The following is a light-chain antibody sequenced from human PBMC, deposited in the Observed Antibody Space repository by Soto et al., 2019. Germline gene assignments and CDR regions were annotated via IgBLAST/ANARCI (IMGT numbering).Light chain of an antibody. CDR2: GAS. V-gene: IGKV3-20*01. J-gene: IGKJ1*01. Sequence: EIVLTQSPVTLSFSPLERATLSCMASQSVSSSYLAWYQQKPGQAPRLLIYGASSRATGIPDRFSGSGSGTDFTLTISRLEPEDFAVYYCQQYGRSPRTFGQGTKVDIK. CDR1: QSVSSSY. CDR3: QQYGRSPRT.